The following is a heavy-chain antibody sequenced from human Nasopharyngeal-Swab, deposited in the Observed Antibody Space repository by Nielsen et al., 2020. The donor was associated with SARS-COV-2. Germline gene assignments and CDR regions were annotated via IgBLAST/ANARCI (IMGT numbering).Heavy chain of an antibody. CDR3: AKEAGYYDILTGYYLSLGYGMDV. Sequence: GESLKISCAASGFTFSSYGMHWVRQAPGKGLAWVAVISSDGSNKYYADSVKGRFIISRDNSKNTLYLQMNSLRAEDTAVYYCAKEAGYYDILTGYYLSLGYGMDVWGQGTTVTVSS. D-gene: IGHD3-9*01. V-gene: IGHV3-30*18. CDR1: GFTFSSYG. CDR2: ISSDGSNK. J-gene: IGHJ6*02.